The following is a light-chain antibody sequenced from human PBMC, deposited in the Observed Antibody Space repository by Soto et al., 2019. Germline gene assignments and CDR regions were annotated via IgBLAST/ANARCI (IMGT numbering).Light chain of an antibody. CDR3: QHYNFWLYT. V-gene: IGKV3-15*01. Sequence: GVKLSVAALCLYTGERATLSCRASQTIDNTLAWYQRKPGQAPRLLIYDASTRATGVPARFSGSGSGTDFTLTISSLQSEDFAVYYCQHYNFWLYTFGQGTKVDIK. CDR2: DAS. CDR1: QTIDNT. J-gene: IGKJ2*01.